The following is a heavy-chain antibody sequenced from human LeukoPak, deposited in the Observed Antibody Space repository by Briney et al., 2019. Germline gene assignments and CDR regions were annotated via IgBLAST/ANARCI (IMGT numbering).Heavy chain of an antibody. CDR1: GVSISSGGYY. Sequence: PSQTLSLTCTVSGVSISSGGYYWSWIRQHPGKGLEWIGYIYYSGSTYYNPSLKSRVTISVDTSKNQFSLKLSSVTAADTAVYYCARAEELRDDAFDIWGQGTMVTVSS. V-gene: IGHV4-31*03. CDR2: IYYSGST. J-gene: IGHJ3*02. CDR3: ARAEELRDDAFDI. D-gene: IGHD1-26*01.